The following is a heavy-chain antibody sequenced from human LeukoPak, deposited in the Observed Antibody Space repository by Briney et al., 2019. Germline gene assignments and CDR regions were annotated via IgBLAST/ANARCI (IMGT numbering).Heavy chain of an antibody. D-gene: IGHD5-18*01. CDR3: ARVVGYSYGIFDY. V-gene: IGHV4-39*07. Sequence: PSETLSLTCTVSGGSISSSSYYWGWLRQPPGKGLEWIGSIYYSGSTYYNPSLKSRVTISVDTSKNQFSLKLSSVTAADTAVYYCARVVGYSYGIFDYWGQGTLVTVSS. CDR1: GGSISSSSYY. CDR2: IYYSGST. J-gene: IGHJ4*02.